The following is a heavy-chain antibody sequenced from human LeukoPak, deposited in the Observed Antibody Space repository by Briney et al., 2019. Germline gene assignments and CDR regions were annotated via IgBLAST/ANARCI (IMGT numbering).Heavy chain of an antibody. CDR3: ARANILTGYYILS. D-gene: IGHD3-9*01. V-gene: IGHV3-30-3*01. J-gene: IGHJ5*02. CDR1: GFTFSSYA. CDR2: ISYDGSNK. Sequence: GGSLRLSCAASGFTFSSYAMHWVRQAPGKGLEWEAVISYDGSNKYYADSVKGRFTISRDNSKNTLYLQMNSLRAEDTAVHYCARANILTGYYILSWGQGTLVTVSS.